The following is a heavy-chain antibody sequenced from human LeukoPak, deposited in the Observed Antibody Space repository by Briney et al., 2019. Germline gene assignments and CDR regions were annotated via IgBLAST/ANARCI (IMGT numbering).Heavy chain of an antibody. D-gene: IGHD3-3*01. CDR2: IYTSGST. CDR1: GGSISSYY. V-gene: IGHV4-4*09. J-gene: IGHJ6*03. CDR3: ARHTYDFWSGYYYYYMDV. Sequence: SETLSLTCTVSGGSISSYYWSWIRQPPGKGLEWIGYIYTSGSTNYNPSLKSRVTISVDTSKNQFSLKLSSVTAADTAVYYCARHTYDFWSGYYYYYMDVWGKGTTVTVSS.